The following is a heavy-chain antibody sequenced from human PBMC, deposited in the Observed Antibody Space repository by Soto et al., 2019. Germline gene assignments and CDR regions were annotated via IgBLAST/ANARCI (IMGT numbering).Heavy chain of an antibody. CDR2: VYHSGTT. Sequence: PSETLSLTCAVSGDSVTSGYYWGWIRQPPGKGLEWIGSVYHSGTTHYSPSLRSRVTISLDTSKNQFSLKLSSVTAADTAFYYCTRSLYSASWYAGYWGQGTLVTVSS. CDR3: TRSLYSASWYAGY. CDR1: GDSVTSGYY. D-gene: IGHD6-13*01. V-gene: IGHV4-38-2*01. J-gene: IGHJ4*02.